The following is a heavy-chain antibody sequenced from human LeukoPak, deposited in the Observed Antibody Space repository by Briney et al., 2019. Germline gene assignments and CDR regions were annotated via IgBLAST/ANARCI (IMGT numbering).Heavy chain of an antibody. CDR2: INHSGST. D-gene: IGHD2-21*01. CDR3: ARSFAYRTVLDY. CDR1: GGSFSGYY. Sequence: SETLSLTCAVYGGSFSGYYWSWIRQPPGKGLEWIGEINHSGSTNYNPSLKSRVTISVDTSKNQFSLKLSFLTAADTAVYYCARSFAYRTVLDYWGQGTLVTVSS. J-gene: IGHJ4*02. V-gene: IGHV4-34*01.